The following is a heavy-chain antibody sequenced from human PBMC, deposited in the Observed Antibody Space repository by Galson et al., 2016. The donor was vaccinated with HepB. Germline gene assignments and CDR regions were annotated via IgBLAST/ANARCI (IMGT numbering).Heavy chain of an antibody. CDR3: AKDSYRLVIMSLVDV. V-gene: IGHV3-21*01. D-gene: IGHD3-9*01. CDR1: GFTFKSYS. CDR2: ISTSSSYI. Sequence: SLRLSCAASGFTFKSYSMNWVRQAPGKGLEWVSYISTSSSYIFYADSVKGRFTISRDNAKNSLQLQMNSLRAEDTAVYYCAKDSYRLVIMSLVDVWGQGTTVTVSS. J-gene: IGHJ6*02.